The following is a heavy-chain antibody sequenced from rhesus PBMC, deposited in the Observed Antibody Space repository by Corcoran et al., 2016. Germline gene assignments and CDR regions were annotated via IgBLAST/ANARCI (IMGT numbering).Heavy chain of an antibody. CDR3: ARALRGGSWSLGDY. D-gene: IGHD6-25*01. CDR1: GFTFSSSA. J-gene: IGHJ4*01. CDR2: IRSKSNNYET. V-gene: IGHV3-118*01. Sequence: EVQLVESGGGLVQPGGSLRLSCAASGFTFSSSAMHRARQASGKGLEWVGRIRSKSNNYETGYAASVKGRFTISRDDSKNTAYLQMNSLKTEDTAVYYCARALRGGSWSLGDYWGQGVLVTVSS.